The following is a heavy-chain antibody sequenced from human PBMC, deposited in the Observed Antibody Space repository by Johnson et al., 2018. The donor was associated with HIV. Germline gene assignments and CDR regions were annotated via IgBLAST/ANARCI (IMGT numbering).Heavy chain of an antibody. V-gene: IGHV3-33*08. CDR2: IWCDGSTT. D-gene: IGHD3-3*01. CDR3: GRDYNSWSGENDAFDI. J-gene: IGHJ3*02. CDR1: GFRFSYYW. Sequence: QVQLVESGGGLVQPGGSLRLSCAASGFRFSYYWMSWVRQAPGKGLEWVSFIWCDGSTTYYADSVKGQFTISRDNSKNTLYLQMNSLRAEDTAVYSCGRDYNSWSGENDAFDIWGQGTMVTVSS.